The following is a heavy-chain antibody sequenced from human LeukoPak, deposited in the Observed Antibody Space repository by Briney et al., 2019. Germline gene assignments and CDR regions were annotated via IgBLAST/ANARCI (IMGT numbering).Heavy chain of an antibody. CDR2: ISAYNGNT. D-gene: IGHD6-13*01. V-gene: IGHV1-18*01. Sequence: ASVKVSCKASGYTFTDYGISWVRQAPGQGLEWMGWISAYNGNTNYAQKFQGRVTLTTDTSTTTADLELRSLRFDDTAVYYCARDFLGIGAANDYWGQGTLVTVSS. CDR3: ARDFLGIGAANDY. CDR1: GYTFTDYG. J-gene: IGHJ4*02.